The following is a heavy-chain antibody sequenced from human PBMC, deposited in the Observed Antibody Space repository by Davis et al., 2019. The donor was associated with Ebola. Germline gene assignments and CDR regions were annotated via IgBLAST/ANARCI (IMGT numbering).Heavy chain of an antibody. Sequence: TLSLTCSVSGGSISGGGNYWSWLRQHPGKGLEWIGYIYYSGSTFYNPSLKSRITLSVDTSKNQFSLKLSSVTAADTAVYYCARGAVDRGSYYVGYWGQGTLVTVSS. D-gene: IGHD3-16*01. CDR3: ARGAVDRGSYYVGY. J-gene: IGHJ4*02. CDR1: GGSISGGGNY. V-gene: IGHV4-31*03. CDR2: IYYSGST.